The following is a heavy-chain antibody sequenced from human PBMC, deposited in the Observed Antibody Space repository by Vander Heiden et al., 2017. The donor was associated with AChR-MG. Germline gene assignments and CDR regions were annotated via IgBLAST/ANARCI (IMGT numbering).Heavy chain of an antibody. V-gene: IGHV4-39*01. D-gene: IGHD1-26*01. J-gene: IGHJ4*02. CDR2: ISHRGST. CDR1: GGSISDSTYY. CDR3: ARREELLEYHFDY. Sequence: QLQLQESGPGLVKPSETLSVTCTVSGGSISDSTYYWVWIRQPPGKGLEWIGSISHRGSTYRNPSLESRITISVDSSKNQFSLKLKSVTAADTAVYYCARREELLEYHFDYWGQGTMVTVSS.